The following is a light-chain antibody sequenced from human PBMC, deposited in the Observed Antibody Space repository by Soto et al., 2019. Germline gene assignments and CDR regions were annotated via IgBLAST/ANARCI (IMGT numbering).Light chain of an antibody. V-gene: IGLV2-11*01. CDR3: CSYAGNNLLV. CDR1: SSDVGSYNY. Sequence: QSALTQPRSVSGSPGQSLTISCTGASSDVGSYNYVSWYQQYPGKAPKLLIYDVNQRPSGVPDRFSGSKSANTASLSISGLQAVDEADYYCCSYAGNNLLVCGGGTKLTVL. J-gene: IGLJ2*01. CDR2: DVN.